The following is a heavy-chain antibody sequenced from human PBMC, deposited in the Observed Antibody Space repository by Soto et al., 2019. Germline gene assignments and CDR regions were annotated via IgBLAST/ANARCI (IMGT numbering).Heavy chain of an antibody. D-gene: IGHD4-17*01. CDR1: GGPVSNKTYY. J-gene: IGHJ4*02. CDR2: VYYSGTT. V-gene: IGHV4-61*01. Sequence: PSETLSLTCSVSGGPVSNKTYYWSWIRQPPGKRLEWIGYVYYSGTTNYNPPLKSRVTISVDLSKNQFSLRLSSVTTADTALYYCARTTAVPNTLRSRYFFDYWGQGTLVTVSS. CDR3: ARTTAVPNTLRSRYFFDY.